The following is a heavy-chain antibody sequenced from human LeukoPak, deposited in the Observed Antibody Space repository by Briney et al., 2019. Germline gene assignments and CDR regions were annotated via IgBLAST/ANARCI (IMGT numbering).Heavy chain of an antibody. V-gene: IGHV4-39*07. Sequence: SETLSLTCTVSGGSISSSSYYWGWIRQPPGKGLEWIGSIYYSGSTYYNPSLKSRVTISVDTSKNQFSLKLSSVTAAGTAVYYCARQGSIAAAGGQSFDPWGQGTLVTVSS. J-gene: IGHJ5*02. D-gene: IGHD6-13*01. CDR2: IYYSGST. CDR1: GGSISSSSYY. CDR3: ARQGSIAAAGGQSFDP.